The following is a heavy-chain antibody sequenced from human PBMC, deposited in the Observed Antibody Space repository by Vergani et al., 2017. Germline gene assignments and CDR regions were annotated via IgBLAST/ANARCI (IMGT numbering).Heavy chain of an antibody. D-gene: IGHD3-3*01. V-gene: IGHV3-30*02. CDR1: GFTFSSYG. Sequence: QVQLVESGGGVVQPGGSLRLSCAASGFTFSSYGMHWVRPAPGKGLEWVAFIRYDGSNKYYADSVKGRFTISRDNSKNTLYLQMNSLRAEDTAMYYCARKRGRYYDFWSGYQREDDAFDIWGQGTMVTVSS. CDR2: IRYDGSNK. CDR3: ARKRGRYYDFWSGYQREDDAFDI. J-gene: IGHJ3*02.